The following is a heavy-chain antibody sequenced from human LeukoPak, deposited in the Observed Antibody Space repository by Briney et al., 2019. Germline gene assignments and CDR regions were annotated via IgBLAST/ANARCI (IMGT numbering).Heavy chain of an antibody. J-gene: IGHJ6*02. D-gene: IGHD4-17*01. V-gene: IGHV4-61*01. Sequence: SETLSLTCTVSGGSVSSGSYYWSWIRQPPGKGLEWIGHIYYSGSTNYNPSLKSRVTISVDTSKNQFSLKLSSVTAADTAVYYCARLYGDYLPSYYYYYGMDVWGQGTTVTVSS. CDR1: GGSVSSGSYY. CDR2: IYYSGST. CDR3: ARLYGDYLPSYYYYYGMDV.